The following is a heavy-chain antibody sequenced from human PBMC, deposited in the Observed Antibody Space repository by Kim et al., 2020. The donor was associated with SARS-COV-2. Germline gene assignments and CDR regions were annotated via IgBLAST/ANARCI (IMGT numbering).Heavy chain of an antibody. D-gene: IGHD4-17*01. CDR3: AKLGDYVSYYGMDV. Sequence: ADSVKGRFTISRDKSTNTLYMQMNRLRAEDTALYYCAKLGDYVSYYGMDVWGQGTTVTVSS. V-gene: IGHV3-23*01. J-gene: IGHJ6*02.